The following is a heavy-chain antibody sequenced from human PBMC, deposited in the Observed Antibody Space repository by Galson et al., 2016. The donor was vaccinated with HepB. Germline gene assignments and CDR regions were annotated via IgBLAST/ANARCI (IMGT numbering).Heavy chain of an antibody. V-gene: IGHV4-34*01. CDR2: INHTGST. CDR3: ARVDRNYDVWSGYYLDPFDF. CDR1: GGSFSGYY. D-gene: IGHD3-3*01. Sequence: SETLSLTCAVYGGSFSGYYWNWIRQPPGKGLEWIGEINHTGSTNYNPSLKSRVTISVDTSKNQFALKLSSVTAADTAVYYCARVDRNYDVWSGYYLDPFDFWGQGTLVTVSS. J-gene: IGHJ4*02.